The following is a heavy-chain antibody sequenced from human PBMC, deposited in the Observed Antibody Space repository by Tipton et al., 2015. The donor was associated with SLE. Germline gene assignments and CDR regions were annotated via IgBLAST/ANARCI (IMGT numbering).Heavy chain of an antibody. V-gene: IGHV4-34*01. Sequence: LRLSCAVSSGSFTGYSWNWIRQPPGKGLEWIGEINQSGSTNYNASLKSRVAISVDTSRNQFSLKLSFVTAADTAVYYCASGGILWYFDLWGRGTLVTVSS. J-gene: IGHJ2*01. CDR2: INQSGST. CDR1: SGSFTGYS. CDR3: ASGGILWYFDL. D-gene: IGHD3-10*01.